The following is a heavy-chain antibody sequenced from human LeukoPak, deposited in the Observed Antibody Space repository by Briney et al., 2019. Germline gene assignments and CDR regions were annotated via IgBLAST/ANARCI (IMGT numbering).Heavy chain of an antibody. J-gene: IGHJ4*02. CDR1: GGSISSGGYS. D-gene: IGHD4-17*01. CDR2: IYHSGST. Sequence: PSETLSLTCAVSGGSISSGGYSWSWIRQPPGKGLEWIGYIYHSGSTYYNPSLKSRVTISVDRSKNQFSLKLSSVTAADTAVYYCARDRDGDPYYFDYWGQGTLVTASS. CDR3: ARDRDGDPYYFDY. V-gene: IGHV4-30-2*01.